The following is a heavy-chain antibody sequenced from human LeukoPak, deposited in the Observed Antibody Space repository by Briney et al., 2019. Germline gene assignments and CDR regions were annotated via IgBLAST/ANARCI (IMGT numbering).Heavy chain of an antibody. CDR1: GFTFSSYA. V-gene: IGHV3-30-3*01. CDR2: ISYDGSNK. CDR3: ARGYSIAKMYYYMDV. J-gene: IGHJ6*03. Sequence: GRSLRLSCAASGFTFSSYAMHWVRQAPGKGLEWVAVISYDGSNKYYADSVKGRFTISRDNAKNSLYLQMNSLRAEDTAVYYCARGYSIAKMYYYMDVWGKGTTVTVSS. D-gene: IGHD4-11*01.